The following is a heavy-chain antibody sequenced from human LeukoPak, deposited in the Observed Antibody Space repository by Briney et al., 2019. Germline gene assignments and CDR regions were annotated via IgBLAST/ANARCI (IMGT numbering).Heavy chain of an antibody. V-gene: IGHV3-30*18. D-gene: IGHD3-3*01. J-gene: IGHJ4*02. CDR2: ISYDGSNK. CDR3: ANFLPDFWSGYYDY. Sequence: PGGSLRLSCAASGFTFSSYGMHWVRQAPGKGLEWVAVISYDGSNKYYADSVKGRFTVSRDNSKNTLYLQMNSLRAEDTAVYYCANFLPDFWSGYYDYWGQGTLVTVSS. CDR1: GFTFSSYG.